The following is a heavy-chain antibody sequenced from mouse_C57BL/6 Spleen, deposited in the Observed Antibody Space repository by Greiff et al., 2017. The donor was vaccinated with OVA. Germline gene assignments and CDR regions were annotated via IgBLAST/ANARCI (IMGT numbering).Heavy chain of an antibody. CDR1: GYTFTDYE. V-gene: IGHV1-15*01. CDR2: IDPETGGT. D-gene: IGHD1-1*01. J-gene: IGHJ3*01. Sequence: VQLKESGAELVRPGASVTLSCKASGYTFTDYEMHWVKQTPVHGLEWIGAIDPETGGTAYNQKFKGKAILTADKSSSTAYMELRSLTSEDSAVYYCTRSGYYGSSPAYWGQGTLVTVSA. CDR3: TRSGYYGSSPAY.